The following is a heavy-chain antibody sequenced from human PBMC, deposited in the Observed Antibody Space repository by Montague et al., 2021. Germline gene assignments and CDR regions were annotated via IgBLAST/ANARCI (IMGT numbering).Heavy chain of an antibody. CDR2: IYYNGST. D-gene: IGHD2-15*01. J-gene: IGHJ5*02. CDR3: ARPLYCKGGSCYSGFDP. CDR1: GGSTSSTSYY. V-gene: IGHV4-39*01. Sequence: ETLSLTCTVSGGSTSSTSYYWGWIRQPPGKELEFIGVIYYNGSTYHNPSLKSRVTVSIDTSKNQFSLKLIPVTAADTAVYFCARPLYCKGGSCYSGFDPWGQGTLVTVSS.